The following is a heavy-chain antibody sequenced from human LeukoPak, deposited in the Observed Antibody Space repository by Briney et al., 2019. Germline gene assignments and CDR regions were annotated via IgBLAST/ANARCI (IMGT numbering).Heavy chain of an antibody. CDR3: ARAPAGTLDF. J-gene: IGHJ4*02. Sequence: APVKVSCKASGFTLTNYHMHWVRLAPGQGLEWVALIRGAGDSPDYAQKFQGRVTVTCDTSTSTTYLELRSLKLEDTAVYYCARAPAGTLDFWGQGTLVTVSS. CDR1: GFTLTNYH. V-gene: IGHV1-46*01. D-gene: IGHD6-13*01. CDR2: IRGAGDSP.